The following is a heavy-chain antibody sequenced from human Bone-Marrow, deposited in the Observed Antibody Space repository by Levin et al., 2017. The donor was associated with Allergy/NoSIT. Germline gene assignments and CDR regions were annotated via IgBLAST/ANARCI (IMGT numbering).Heavy chain of an antibody. CDR1: GFTVSSNY. V-gene: IGHV3-66*01. CDR2: IYSGGST. CDR3: ASGGSFPIAVAGTELGGWFDP. J-gene: IGHJ5*02. Sequence: SCAASGFTVSSNYMSWVRQAPGKGLEWVSVIYSGGSTYYADSVKGRFTISRDNSKNTLYLQMNSLRAEDTAVYYCASGGSFPIAVAGTELGGWFDPWGQGTLVTVSS. D-gene: IGHD6-19*01.